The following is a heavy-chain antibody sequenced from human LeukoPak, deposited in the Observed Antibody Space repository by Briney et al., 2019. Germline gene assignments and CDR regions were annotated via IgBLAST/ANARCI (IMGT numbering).Heavy chain of an antibody. CDR1: GYSINSGYY. V-gene: IGHV4-38-2*02. D-gene: IGHD2-2*01. CDR2: IYHSGST. J-gene: IGHJ4*02. Sequence: SETLSLTCTASGYSINSGYYWGWIRQPPGKGLEWIGSIYHSGSTHYNPSLKSRVTISVDTSKNQFSLKLSSVTAADTAVYYCARQVPAAIFDYWGQGTLVTVSS. CDR3: ARQVPAAIFDY.